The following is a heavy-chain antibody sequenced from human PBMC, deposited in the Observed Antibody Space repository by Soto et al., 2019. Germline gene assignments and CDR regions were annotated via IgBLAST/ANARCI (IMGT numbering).Heavy chain of an antibody. CDR2: TYYRSKWYN. V-gene: IGHV6-1*01. J-gene: IGHJ6*02. D-gene: IGHD3-22*01. CDR1: GDSVSSNSAA. CDR3: ARARYYYDSSGYYLGPYYYYGMDV. Sequence: SQTLSLTCAISGDSVSSNSAAWNWIRHSPSRGLEWLGRTYYRSKWYNDYAVSVKSRITINPDTSKNQFSLQLNSVTPEDTAVYYCARARYYYDSSGYYLGPYYYYGMDVWGQGTTVTVSS.